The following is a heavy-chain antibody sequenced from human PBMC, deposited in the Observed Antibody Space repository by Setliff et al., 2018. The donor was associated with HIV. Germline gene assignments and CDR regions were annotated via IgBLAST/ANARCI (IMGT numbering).Heavy chain of an antibody. CDR1: GGSISSYY. J-gene: IGHJ4*02. D-gene: IGHD3-16*02. Sequence: SETLSLTCTVSGGSISSYYWSWIRQPPGKGLEWIGYIYYSGSTNYNPSLKSRVTISVVTSKNQFSLKLSSVTAADTAVYYCAGAITFGGVIVHWGQGTLVTVSS. V-gene: IGHV4-59*01. CDR2: IYYSGST. CDR3: AGAITFGGVIVH.